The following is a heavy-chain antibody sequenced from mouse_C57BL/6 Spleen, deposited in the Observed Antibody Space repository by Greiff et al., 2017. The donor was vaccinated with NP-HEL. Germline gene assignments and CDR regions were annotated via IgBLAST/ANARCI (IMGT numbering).Heavy chain of an antibody. V-gene: IGHV2-2*01. D-gene: IGHD1-1*01. CDR2: IWSGGST. CDR3: ARGYYGSLYAMDY. Sequence: VKLVESGPGLVQPSQSLSITCTVSGFSLTSYGVHWVRQSPGKGLEWLGVIWSGGSTDYNAAFISRLSISKDNSKSQVFFKMNSLQADDTAIYYCARGYYGSLYAMDYWGQGTSVTVSS. CDR1: GFSLTSYG. J-gene: IGHJ4*01.